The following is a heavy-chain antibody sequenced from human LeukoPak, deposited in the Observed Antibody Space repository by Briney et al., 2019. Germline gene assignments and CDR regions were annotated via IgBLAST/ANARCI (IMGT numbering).Heavy chain of an antibody. CDR2: IYTSGST. J-gene: IGHJ4*02. V-gene: IGHV4-4*07. Sequence: SETLSLTCTVSGGSISSHYWSWIRQPVGKGLEWIGRIYTSGSTNYNPSLKSRVTMSVDTSKNQFSLKLSSVTAADTAVYYCARDHYYDSSGYDPTFDYWGQGTLVTVSS. D-gene: IGHD3-22*01. CDR1: GGSISSHY. CDR3: ARDHYYDSSGYDPTFDY.